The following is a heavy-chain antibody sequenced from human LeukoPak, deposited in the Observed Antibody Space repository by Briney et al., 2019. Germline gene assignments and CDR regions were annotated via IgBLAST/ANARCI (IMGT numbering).Heavy chain of an antibody. D-gene: IGHD3-22*01. Sequence: GASVKVSCKASGYTFTSYDINWVRQATGQGLEWMGWMNPNSGNTGYAQKFQGRVTMTRNTSISTACMELSSLRSEDTAVYYCARVKYYYDSSGYYYYYYYMDVWGKGTTVTISS. V-gene: IGHV1-8*01. CDR3: ARVKYYYDSSGYYYYYYYMDV. CDR1: GYTFTSYD. CDR2: MNPNSGNT. J-gene: IGHJ6*03.